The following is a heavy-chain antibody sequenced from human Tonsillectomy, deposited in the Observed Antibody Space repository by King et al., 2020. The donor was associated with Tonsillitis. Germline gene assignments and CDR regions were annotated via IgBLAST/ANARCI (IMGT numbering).Heavy chain of an antibody. CDR1: GFDFSTYG. J-gene: IGHJ4*02. CDR2: IKQDGREK. CDR3: ARDTYYYEKSGYSHFDY. V-gene: IGHV3-7*01. Sequence: VQLVESGGGLFQPGGSLRLSCAAYGFDFSTYGMSWVRQAPGKGLEWVASIKQDGREKYYVDFVKGRFTISREKAKKSIYLQMKTLRAEETAVYYCARDTYYYEKSGYSHFDYWGQGTLVTVSS. D-gene: IGHD3-22*01.